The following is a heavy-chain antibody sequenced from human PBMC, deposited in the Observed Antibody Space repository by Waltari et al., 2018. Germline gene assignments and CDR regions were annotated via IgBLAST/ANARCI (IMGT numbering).Heavy chain of an antibody. CDR3: ARSGGGCQHYFDY. CDR1: GFPFRSNS. V-gene: IGHV3-21*01. Sequence: EVQLVESGGGLVKPGESLKLSCAASGFPFRSNSMHWVRQAPGKGLEWVSSITDSGNFITYADSVKGRFTISRDNAKNSLYLQMDSLRVDDTALYYCARSGGGCQHYFDYWGQGTLVTVSS. CDR2: ITDSGNFI. D-gene: IGHD6-19*01. J-gene: IGHJ4*02.